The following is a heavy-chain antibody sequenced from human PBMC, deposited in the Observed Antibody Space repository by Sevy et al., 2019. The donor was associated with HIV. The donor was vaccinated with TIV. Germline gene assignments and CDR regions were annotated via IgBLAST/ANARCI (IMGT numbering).Heavy chain of an antibody. Sequence: ASVKVSCKASGGTFSSYAISWVRQAPGQGLEWMGGIIPIFGTANYEQKFQGRVTITADKSTGTAYMELSRQRSEDTAVYYCAESPAPIIAAYYYYYLDVWGKGTTVTVSS. V-gene: IGHV1-69*06. CDR1: GGTFSSYA. CDR2: IIPIFGTA. D-gene: IGHD3-10*01. CDR3: AESPAPIIAAYYYYYLDV. J-gene: IGHJ6*03.